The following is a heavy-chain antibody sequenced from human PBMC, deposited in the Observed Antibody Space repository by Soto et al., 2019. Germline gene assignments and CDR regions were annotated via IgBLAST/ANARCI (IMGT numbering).Heavy chain of an antibody. CDR1: GFNFNNYG. Sequence: VQLVESGGGVAQPGTSLRLSCAASGFNFNNYGMHWVRQAPGKGLEWVAVISNDGSKKFYADSVKGRLTISSDNSNNALCVQMNSLRADDTAVYYCAKAKVSLQQLGRNFWDFWGQGTLVIVSS. D-gene: IGHD6-6*01. CDR2: ISNDGSKK. J-gene: IGHJ4*02. V-gene: IGHV3-30*18. CDR3: AKAKVSLQQLGRNFWDF.